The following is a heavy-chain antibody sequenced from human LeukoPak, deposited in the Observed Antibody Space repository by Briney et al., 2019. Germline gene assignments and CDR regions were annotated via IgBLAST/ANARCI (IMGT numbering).Heavy chain of an antibody. CDR1: GFTFSNYG. V-gene: IGHV3-23*01. D-gene: IGHD2-2*01. J-gene: IGHJ4*02. CDR2: ISGSGGST. Sequence: PGGSLRLSCAASGFTFSNYGMSWVRQAPGKGLEWVSAISGSGGSTYYADSMKGRFTISRDNSKNTLYLQMNSLRAEDTAVYYCAKVGVPATMEVGTRGVATTIELDYWGQGTLVTVSS. CDR3: AKVGVPATMEVGTRGVATTIELDY.